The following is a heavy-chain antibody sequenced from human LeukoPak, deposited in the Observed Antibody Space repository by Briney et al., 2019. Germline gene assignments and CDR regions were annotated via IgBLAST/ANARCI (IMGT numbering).Heavy chain of an antibody. CDR2: ISASGVTT. Sequence: GGSLRLSCAASGFTFSSYAMSWVRQAPGKGLEWVSAISASGVTTHYADSVKGRFTISRDNSKNTLYLQMSSLRAEDAAIYYCAKERDYGPADYWGQGTLVTVSS. V-gene: IGHV3-23*01. CDR3: AKERDYGPADY. J-gene: IGHJ4*02. D-gene: IGHD4/OR15-4a*01. CDR1: GFTFSSYA.